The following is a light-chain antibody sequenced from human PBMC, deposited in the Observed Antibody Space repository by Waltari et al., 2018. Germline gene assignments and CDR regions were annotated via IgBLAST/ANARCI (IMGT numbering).Light chain of an antibody. V-gene: IGKV3-20*01. CDR3: QHYGYSPFT. J-gene: IGKJ3*01. CDR1: QSFDSNY. CDR2: GTS. Sequence: ELVLTQSPGPLSLSPAEIATLPCRASQSFDSNYLAWYQQKPGQAPRLLIYGTSNRATGISDRFSGSGSGTDFTLTISSLEPEDFAVYYCQHYGYSPFTFGPGTRVGVK.